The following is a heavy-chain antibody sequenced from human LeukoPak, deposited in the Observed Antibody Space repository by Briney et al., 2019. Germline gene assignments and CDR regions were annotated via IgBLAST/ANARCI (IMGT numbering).Heavy chain of an antibody. CDR1: GGTFSSYA. J-gene: IGHJ6*04. CDR2: IIPIFGTA. Sequence: SVKVSCKASGGTFSSYAISWVRQAPGQGLEWMGGIIPIFGTANYAQKFQGRVTITADESTSTAYVELSSLRSEDTAVYYCARDRMKKLGYCSSTSCYGMDVWGKGTTVTVSS. CDR3: ARDRMKKLGYCSSTSCYGMDV. V-gene: IGHV1-69*13. D-gene: IGHD2-2*01.